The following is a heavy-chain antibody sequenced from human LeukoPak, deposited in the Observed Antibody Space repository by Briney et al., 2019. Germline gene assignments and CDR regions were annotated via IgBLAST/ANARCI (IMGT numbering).Heavy chain of an antibody. CDR1: GGSFSGYY. CDR2: INHSGST. CDR3: ARSRRVYGSGRRYYYGMDV. D-gene: IGHD3-10*01. V-gene: IGHV4-34*01. Sequence: SETLSLTRAVYGGSFSGYYWSWIRQPPGKGLEWIGEINHSGSTNYNPSLKSRVTVSVDTSKNQFSLKLSSVTAADTAVYYCARSRRVYGSGRRYYYGMDVWGQGTTVTVSS. J-gene: IGHJ6*02.